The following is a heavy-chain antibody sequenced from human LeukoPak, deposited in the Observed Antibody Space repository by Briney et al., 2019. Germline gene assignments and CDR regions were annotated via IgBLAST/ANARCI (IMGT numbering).Heavy chain of an antibody. D-gene: IGHD2-15*01. V-gene: IGHV5-51*01. CDR3: ARQEYCSGGSCYTWFDP. CDR2: IYPADSDI. CDR1: GYSINNYW. J-gene: IGHJ5*02. Sequence: GVSLKISCKGSGYSINNYWIGWVRQMPGKGLEWMGVIYPADSDIRYSPSFQGQVTISADKSISTVYLQWSSLKASDTAMYYCARQEYCSGGSCYTWFDPWGQGTLVTVFS.